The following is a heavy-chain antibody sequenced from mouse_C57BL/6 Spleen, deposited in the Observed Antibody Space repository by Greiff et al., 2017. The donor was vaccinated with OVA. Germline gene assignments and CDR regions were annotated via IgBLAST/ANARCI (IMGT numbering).Heavy chain of an antibody. CDR1: GYTFTDYN. Sequence: EVQLQQSGPELVKPGASVKIPCKASGYTFTDYNMAWVKQSHGKSLEWIGDITPNNGGTIYNQQFKGKATLTVDKASSTVYMALRSLTSKDTAVYYCGRAGYYDYALAYWGQGTLVTVSA. CDR3: GRAGYYDYALAY. V-gene: IGHV1-18*01. CDR2: ITPNNGGT. J-gene: IGHJ3*01. D-gene: IGHD2-4*01.